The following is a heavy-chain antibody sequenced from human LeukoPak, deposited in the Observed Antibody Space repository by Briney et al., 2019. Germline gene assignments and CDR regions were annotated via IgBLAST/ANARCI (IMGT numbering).Heavy chain of an antibody. CDR1: GFIFSQYS. CDR2: ISGSGGST. Sequence: GGSLRLSCAASGFIFSQYSMNWVRQAPGKGLEWVSAISGSGGSTYYADSVKGRFTISRDNSKNTLYLQMNSLRAEDTAVYYCAKDPSTGWFDPWGQGTLVTVSS. V-gene: IGHV3-23*01. J-gene: IGHJ5*02. D-gene: IGHD4-11*01. CDR3: AKDPSTGWFDP.